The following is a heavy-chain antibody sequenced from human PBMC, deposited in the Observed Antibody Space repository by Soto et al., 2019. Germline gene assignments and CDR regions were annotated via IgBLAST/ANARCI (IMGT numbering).Heavy chain of an antibody. Sequence: WTWIRQHPGKGLEWIGYIYYSGDTYYNPSLKSRLTISIDTSKNQFSLKLSSVTAADTAVYYCARELPPYHANWANWFDPWGQGTLVTVSS. J-gene: IGHJ5*02. CDR2: IYYSGDT. D-gene: IGHD7-27*01. CDR3: ARELPPYHANWANWFDP. V-gene: IGHV4-31*02.